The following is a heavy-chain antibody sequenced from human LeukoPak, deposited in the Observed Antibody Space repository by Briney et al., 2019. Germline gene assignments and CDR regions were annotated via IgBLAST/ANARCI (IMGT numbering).Heavy chain of an antibody. CDR3: AKDWCYFGDDFDL. V-gene: IGHV3-43*02. CDR2: ISGDGGTT. D-gene: IGHD4-17*01. J-gene: IGHJ2*01. CDR1: GFSFDDYA. Sequence: GGSLRLSCAASGFSFDDYAMQWVRQAPGKGLEWVSLISGDGGTTYYTDSMKGRFTISRDNSKKSLYLQMNSLRTEDTALYYCAKDWCYFGDDFDLWGRGTLVTVSS.